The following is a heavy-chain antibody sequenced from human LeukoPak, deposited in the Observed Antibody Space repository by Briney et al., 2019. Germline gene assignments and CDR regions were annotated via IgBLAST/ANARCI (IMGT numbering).Heavy chain of an antibody. V-gene: IGHV3-64*01. CDR1: GFTFSSYA. Sequence: GGSLRLSCAASGFTFSSYAMHWVRQAPGKGLEYVSATSSNGGSTYYANSVKGRFTISRDNSKNTLYLQMGSLRAEDMAVYYCARVGRVTYYFDYWGQGTLVTVSS. J-gene: IGHJ4*02. D-gene: IGHD5-24*01. CDR2: TSSNGGST. CDR3: ARVGRVTYYFDY.